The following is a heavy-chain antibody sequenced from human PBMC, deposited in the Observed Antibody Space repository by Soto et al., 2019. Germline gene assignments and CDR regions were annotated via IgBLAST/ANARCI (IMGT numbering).Heavy chain of an antibody. V-gene: IGHV4-34*01. CDR1: GGSFSGYY. J-gene: IGHJ4*02. CDR2: INHSGRT. Sequence: QVQLQQWGAGLLKPSETLSLTCAVYGGSFSGYYWSWIRQPPGKGLEWIGEINHSGRTNYNPSLKSRVTISVDTSKNQFSLKLSSVTAADTAVYYCARGPYYCSGGSCYSGEHNFDYWGQGTLVTVSS. D-gene: IGHD2-15*01. CDR3: ARGPYYCSGGSCYSGEHNFDY.